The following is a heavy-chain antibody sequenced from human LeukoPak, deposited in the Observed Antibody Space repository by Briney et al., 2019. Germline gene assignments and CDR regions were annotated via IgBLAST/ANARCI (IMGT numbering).Heavy chain of an antibody. CDR3: ARRIYDSSGYLFDY. CDR2: IIPIFGTA. Sequence: SVKVSCKASGGTFSSYAISWVRQAPGQGLEWMGGIIPIFGTANYAQKFQGRVTITADKSTSTAYMKLSSLRSEDTAVYYCARRIYDSSGYLFDYWGQGTLVTVSS. V-gene: IGHV1-69*06. D-gene: IGHD3-22*01. J-gene: IGHJ4*02. CDR1: GGTFSSYA.